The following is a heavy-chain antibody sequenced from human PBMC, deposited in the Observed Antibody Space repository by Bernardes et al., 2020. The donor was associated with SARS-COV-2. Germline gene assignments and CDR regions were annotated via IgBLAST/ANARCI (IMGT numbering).Heavy chain of an antibody. D-gene: IGHD3-10*01. V-gene: IGHV4-31*03. CDR1: GASIGRVYY. J-gene: IGHJ3*02. CDR3: ARDSGPTDGRAFEI. CDR2: VDYTGTT. Sequence: SEPLPPTCSVTGASIGRVYYWRCILQFPGQALGWLGYVDYTGTTYYNSSLKSRLSISVDTSENQFPLMLSSVTAADTAVYYCARDSGPTDGRAFEIWGRGTLVTVSS.